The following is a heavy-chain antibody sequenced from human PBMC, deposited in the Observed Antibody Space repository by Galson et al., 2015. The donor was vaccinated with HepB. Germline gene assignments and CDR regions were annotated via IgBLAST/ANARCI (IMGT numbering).Heavy chain of an antibody. CDR3: ARFGGYGATDSDY. CDR2: IYYSGST. J-gene: IGHJ4*02. CDR1: GGSISSSSYY. D-gene: IGHD3-16*01. V-gene: IGHV4-39*01. Sequence: ETLSLTCTVSGGSISSSSYYWGWIRQPPGQGLEWIGSIYYSGSTYYNPSLKSRVTISVDTSKNQFSLKLSSVTAADTAVYYCARFGGYGATDSDYWGQGTLVTVSS.